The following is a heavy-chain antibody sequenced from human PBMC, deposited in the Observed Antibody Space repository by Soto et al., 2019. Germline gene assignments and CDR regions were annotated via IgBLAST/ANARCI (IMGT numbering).Heavy chain of an antibody. CDR2: IIPIFATA. Sequence: QVQLVQSGAEVKKPGSSVKVSCKASGGTFNNYAINWLRQAPGQGLEWMGGIIPIFATANYAQNFQGRVTITADETTSTAYMELSSLRSEDTAVYYCARGPSWGCVFDIWGQGTMVTVSS. CDR1: GGTFNNYA. J-gene: IGHJ3*02. D-gene: IGHD6-13*01. CDR3: ARGPSWGCVFDI. V-gene: IGHV1-69*01.